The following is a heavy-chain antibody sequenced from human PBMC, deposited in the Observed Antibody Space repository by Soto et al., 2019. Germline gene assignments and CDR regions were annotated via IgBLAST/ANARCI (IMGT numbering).Heavy chain of an antibody. Sequence: LSLTCTVSGGSISSYYWSWIRQPPGKGLEWIGYIYYSGSTNYNPSLKSRVTISVDTSKNQFSLKLSSVTAADTAVYYCARQIAARLRYYYYMDVWGKGTTVTVSS. J-gene: IGHJ6*03. V-gene: IGHV4-59*08. CDR3: ARQIAARLRYYYYMDV. D-gene: IGHD6-6*01. CDR2: IYYSGST. CDR1: GGSISSYY.